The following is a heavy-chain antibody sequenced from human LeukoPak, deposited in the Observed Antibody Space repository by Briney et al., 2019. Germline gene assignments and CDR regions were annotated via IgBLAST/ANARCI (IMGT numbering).Heavy chain of an antibody. CDR3: TKPRGYGSGTYYDY. CDR2: IRSKTNNYAT. J-gene: IGHJ4*02. D-gene: IGHD3-10*01. V-gene: IGHV3-73*01. CDR1: GFTFSGSA. Sequence: GGSLRLSCVASGFTFSGSAIHWVRQASGKGLESVGRIRSKTNNYATAYAASVKGRFTISRDDSKNTAYLQMSSLETEDTAIYYCTKPRGYGSGTYYDYWGQGTLVTVSS.